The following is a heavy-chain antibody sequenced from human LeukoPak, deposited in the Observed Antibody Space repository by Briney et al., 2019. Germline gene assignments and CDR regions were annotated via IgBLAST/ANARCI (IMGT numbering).Heavy chain of an antibody. J-gene: IGHJ4*02. Sequence: PGGSLRLSCAASGFTFSSNAMRWVRQAPGKGLEWVSAISGSGGSAYYADSVKGRFTISRDNSKNTLYLQMNSLRAEDTAVYYCAKDIYFWSGYYTDYWGQGTLVTVSS. CDR1: GFTFSSNA. D-gene: IGHD3-3*01. CDR2: ISGSGGSA. V-gene: IGHV3-23*01. CDR3: AKDIYFWSGYYTDY.